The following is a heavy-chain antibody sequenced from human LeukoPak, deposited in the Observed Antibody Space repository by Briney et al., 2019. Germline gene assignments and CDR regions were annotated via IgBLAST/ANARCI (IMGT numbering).Heavy chain of an antibody. CDR2: MNPNSGNT. D-gene: IGHD1-1*01. V-gene: IGHV1-8*01. Sequence: ASVKVSCKASGYTFTSYDINWVRQATGQGLEWMGWMNPNSGNTGYAQKFQGRVTMTRNTSISTACMELSSLRSEDTAVYYCARGDPIPSTYGDMDVWGKGTTVTVSS. J-gene: IGHJ6*03. CDR1: GYTFTSYD. CDR3: ARGDPIPSTYGDMDV.